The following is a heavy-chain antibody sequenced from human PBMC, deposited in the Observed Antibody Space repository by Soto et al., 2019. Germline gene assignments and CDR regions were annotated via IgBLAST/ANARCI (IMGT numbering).Heavy chain of an antibody. Sequence: QITLKESGPTLVKPTQTLTLTFTFYGFSLSTSELGVGWMRQPPGKALEWLALIYWNDDKRYSPSLKSRLTITKNASKNQVVLTMTDMDPVDTATYSCAHRGCYNLLDYWGQGTLVTVSS. V-gene: IGHV2-5*01. CDR2: IYWNDDK. CDR1: GFSLSTSELG. CDR3: AHRGCYNLLDY. J-gene: IGHJ4*02. D-gene: IGHD2-15*01.